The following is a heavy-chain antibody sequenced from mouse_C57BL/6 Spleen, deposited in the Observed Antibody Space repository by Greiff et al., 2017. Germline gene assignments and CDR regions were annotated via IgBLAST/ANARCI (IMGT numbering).Heavy chain of an antibody. CDR3: ARHEDSSGYAWFAY. Sequence: DVKLVESGGDLVKPGGSLKLSCAASGFTFSSYGMSWVRQTPDKRLEWVATISSGGSNTYYPDSVKGRFTISRDNAKNTLYLQMSSLKSEDTAMYYCARHEDSSGYAWFAYWGQGTLVTVSA. CDR1: GFTFSSYG. J-gene: IGHJ3*01. V-gene: IGHV5-6*02. D-gene: IGHD3-2*02. CDR2: ISSGGSNT.